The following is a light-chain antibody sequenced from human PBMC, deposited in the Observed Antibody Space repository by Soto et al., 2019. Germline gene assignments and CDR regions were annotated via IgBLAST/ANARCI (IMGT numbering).Light chain of an antibody. V-gene: IGKV1-39*01. CDR1: QSISSY. CDR2: GAS. J-gene: IGKJ5*01. CDR3: QQSHSTPIS. Sequence: DIQITQSPSSLSASVLDIVTITCRASQSISSYLNWYQHKPGKAPKLLIYGASSLQSGVPSRFSGSGSGTDFTLTISTLQPEDFATYYCQQSHSTPISFGQGTRLEIK.